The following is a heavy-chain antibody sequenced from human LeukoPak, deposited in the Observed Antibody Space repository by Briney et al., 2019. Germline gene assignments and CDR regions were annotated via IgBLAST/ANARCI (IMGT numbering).Heavy chain of an antibody. Sequence: PGGSLRLSCAASGFTFSSYWMHWVRQAPGKGLVWVSRIDYDGYNTDYADSVKGRFTITRDNAKNSLYLQMNSLRAEDTAVYYCAELGITMIGGVWGKGTTVTISS. CDR1: GFTFSSYW. D-gene: IGHD3-10*02. CDR3: AELGITMIGGV. CDR2: IDYDGYNT. J-gene: IGHJ6*04. V-gene: IGHV3-74*01.